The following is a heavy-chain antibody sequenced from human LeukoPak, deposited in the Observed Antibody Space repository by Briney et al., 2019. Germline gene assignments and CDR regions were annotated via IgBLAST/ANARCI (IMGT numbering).Heavy chain of an antibody. CDR3: TRGAGWLIDY. J-gene: IGHJ4*02. CDR1: GFTLSDYW. D-gene: IGHD3-16*01. V-gene: IGHV4-59*01. Sequence: GSLRLSCAASGFTLSDYWKSWVRQPPGKGLEWIGYFYNSGRSTYNPSLKSRVTISADTSKNHFSLKLNSVTTADTAVYYCTRGAGWLIDYWGQGILVTVSS. CDR2: FYNSGRS.